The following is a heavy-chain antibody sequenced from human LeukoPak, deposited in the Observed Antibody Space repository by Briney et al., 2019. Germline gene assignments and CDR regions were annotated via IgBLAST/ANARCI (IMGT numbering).Heavy chain of an antibody. Sequence: PGGSLRLSCAASGFTFSSYAMSWVRQAPGKGLEWVSAISGSGGSTYYADSVKGRFTISRDDSKNTLYLQMNSLRAEDTAVYYCAKLYSSGWYSGGYYYYMDVWGKGTTVTVSS. CDR2: ISGSGGST. J-gene: IGHJ6*03. CDR3: AKLYSSGWYSGGYYYYMDV. D-gene: IGHD6-19*01. V-gene: IGHV3-23*01. CDR1: GFTFSSYA.